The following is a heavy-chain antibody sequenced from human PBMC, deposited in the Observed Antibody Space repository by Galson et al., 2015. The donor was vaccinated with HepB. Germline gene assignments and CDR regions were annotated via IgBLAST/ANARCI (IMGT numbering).Heavy chain of an antibody. CDR1: GYTLTELS. Sequence: SVKVSCKVSGYTLTELSMHWVRQAPGKGLEWMGGFDPEDGETIYAQKFQGRVTMTEDTSTDTAYMELSSLRSEDTAVYYCATFTAAGRGDYYYYGMDVWGQGTTVTVSS. CDR3: ATFTAAGRGDYYYYGMDV. CDR2: FDPEDGET. V-gene: IGHV1-24*01. D-gene: IGHD6-13*01. J-gene: IGHJ6*02.